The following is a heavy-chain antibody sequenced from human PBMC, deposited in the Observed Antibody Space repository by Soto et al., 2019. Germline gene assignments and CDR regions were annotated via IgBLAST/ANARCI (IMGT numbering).Heavy chain of an antibody. CDR3: ARVGYYYDSSGYDPVFAQ. V-gene: IGHV4-31*03. CDR2: IYYSGST. J-gene: IGHJ4*02. D-gene: IGHD3-22*01. Sequence: QVQLQESGPGLVKPSQTLSLTCTVSGGSISSGGYYWSWIRQHPGKGLEWIGYIYYSGSTYYNPSLKRRVTISVDTSKNQFYLKLSSVTAADTAVYYCARVGYYYDSSGYDPVFAQWGQGTLVTVSS. CDR1: GGSISSGGYY.